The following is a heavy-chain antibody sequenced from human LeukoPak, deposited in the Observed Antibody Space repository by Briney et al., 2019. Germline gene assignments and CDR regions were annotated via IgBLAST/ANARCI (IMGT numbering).Heavy chain of an antibody. D-gene: IGHD3-22*01. CDR3: ANGQYYYDSSGYYAFDI. CDR1: GFTFSSCW. Sequence: PGGSLRLSCEASGFTFSSCWMSWVRQAPGKGLEWVANIKQDGSEKYYVDSVKGRFTISRDNAKNSLYLQMNSLRAEDTALYYCANGQYYYDSSGYYAFDIWGQGTMVTVSS. J-gene: IGHJ3*02. CDR2: IKQDGSEK. V-gene: IGHV3-7*03.